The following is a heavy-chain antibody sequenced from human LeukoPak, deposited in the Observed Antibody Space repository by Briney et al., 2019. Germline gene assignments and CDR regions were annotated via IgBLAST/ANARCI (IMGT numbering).Heavy chain of an antibody. Sequence: GGSLRLSCVASGFTFSSHGMNWVRQAPGKGLEWVSYISSSGSTIYYADSVKGRFTISRDNAKNSLYLQMNSLRAEDTAVYYCARDIAAAATFDYWGQGTLVTVSS. CDR2: ISSSGSTI. CDR1: GFTFSSHG. D-gene: IGHD6-13*01. J-gene: IGHJ4*02. V-gene: IGHV3-48*04. CDR3: ARDIAAAATFDY.